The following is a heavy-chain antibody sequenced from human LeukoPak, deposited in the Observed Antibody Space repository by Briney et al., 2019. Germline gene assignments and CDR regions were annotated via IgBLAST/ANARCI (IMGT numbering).Heavy chain of an antibody. J-gene: IGHJ4*02. CDR2: IYYSGST. CDR3: ASSGWYLSSFN. D-gene: IGHD6-19*01. V-gene: IGHV4-39*01. CDR1: GGSISSSSYY. Sequence: TPSETLSLTCTVSGGSISSSSYYWGWIRQPPGKGLEWIGSIYYSGSTYYNPSLKSRVTISVDTSKNQFSLKLSSVTAADTAVYYCASSGWYLSSFNWGQGTLVTVSS.